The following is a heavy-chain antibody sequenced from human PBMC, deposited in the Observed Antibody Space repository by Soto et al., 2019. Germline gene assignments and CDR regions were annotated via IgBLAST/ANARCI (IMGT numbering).Heavy chain of an antibody. CDR2: IYYSGGP. V-gene: IGHV4-39*01. CDR3: GRVVEGATRHTDFDS. D-gene: IGHD2-15*01. J-gene: IGHJ5*01. CDR1: GVSIHNSHSF. Sequence: PSETLSLTCAVSGVSIHNSHSFWGWIRQPPGKGLEFIGSIYYSGGPNYNPSLKSRVTISLDTSKNQFSLTVNSVTAADTAIYYCGRVVEGATRHTDFDSWGQGTLVTVSS.